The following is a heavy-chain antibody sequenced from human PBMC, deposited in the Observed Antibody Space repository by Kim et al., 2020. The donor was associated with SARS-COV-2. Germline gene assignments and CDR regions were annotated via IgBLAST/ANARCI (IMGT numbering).Heavy chain of an antibody. D-gene: IGHD6-13*01. CDR3: ARDEGGSSSHFDY. Sequence: YAQKFQGRVTMTRDTSISTAYMELSRLRSDDTAVYYCARDEGGSSSHFDYWGQGTLVTVSS. V-gene: IGHV1-2*02. J-gene: IGHJ4*02.